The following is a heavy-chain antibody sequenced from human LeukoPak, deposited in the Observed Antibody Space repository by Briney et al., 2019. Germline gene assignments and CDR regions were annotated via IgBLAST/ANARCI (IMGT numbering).Heavy chain of an antibody. CDR2: IIPIFGTA. J-gene: IGHJ6*03. Sequence: SVKVSCKASGYTFTSYAISWVRQAPGQGLEWMGGIIPIFGTANYAQKFQGRVTITTDESTSTAYMELSSLRSEDTAVYYCARAGTRPDYYYYMDVWGKGTTVTVSS. V-gene: IGHV1-69*05. CDR3: ARAGTRPDYYYYMDV. D-gene: IGHD6-6*01. CDR1: GYTFTSYA.